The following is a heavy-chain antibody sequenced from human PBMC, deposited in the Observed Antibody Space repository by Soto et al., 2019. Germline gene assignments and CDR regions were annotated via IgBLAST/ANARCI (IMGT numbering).Heavy chain of an antibody. D-gene: IGHD2-2*01. Sequence: GGSLRLSCAASGFTFSSYAMSWVRQAPGKGLEWVSAISGSGGSTYYADSVKGRFTISRDNSKNTLYLQMNSLRAEDTAVYYCAKEGGHCSITSCYFSWFAPGGQGTLVTVSS. CDR2: ISGSGGST. J-gene: IGHJ5*02. V-gene: IGHV3-23*01. CDR1: GFTFSSYA. CDR3: AKEGGHCSITSCYFSWFAP.